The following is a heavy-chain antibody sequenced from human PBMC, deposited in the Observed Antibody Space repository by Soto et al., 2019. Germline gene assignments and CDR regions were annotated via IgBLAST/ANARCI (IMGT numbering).Heavy chain of an antibody. J-gene: IGHJ5*02. CDR1: GDSVSSYSAA. Sequence: SQTLSLTCAISGDSVSSYSAAWNWLRRHPSGGLEWLGRTYYRSRLFSDYAESVNSRIIINPDTSKNQFSLQLKSVTPEDTAVYYCVRDRYSSSGWFDPWGQGTPVTVSS. CDR2: TYYRSRLFS. CDR3: VRDRYSSSGWFDP. V-gene: IGHV6-1*01. D-gene: IGHD3-10*01.